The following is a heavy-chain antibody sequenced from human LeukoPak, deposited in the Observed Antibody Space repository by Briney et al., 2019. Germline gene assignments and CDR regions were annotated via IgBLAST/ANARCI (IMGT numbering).Heavy chain of an antibody. Sequence: SETLSLTCTVSGDSISSYYWSWIRQPAGKGLEWIGRLYTSGSTNYNPSLTSRVTMSVDTSKNEFSLKLTSVTAADTAVYYCAKFYSGGFDIWGQGTMVTVSS. CDR3: AKFYSGGFDI. V-gene: IGHV4-4*07. CDR1: GDSISSYY. CDR2: LYTSGST. D-gene: IGHD6-19*01. J-gene: IGHJ3*02.